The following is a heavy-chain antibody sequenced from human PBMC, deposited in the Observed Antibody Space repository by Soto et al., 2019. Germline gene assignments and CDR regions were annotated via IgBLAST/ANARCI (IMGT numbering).Heavy chain of an antibody. D-gene: IGHD1-1*01. CDR3: ARVERGTATTVVDAFDI. CDR1: GGFVSSGSYY. CDR2: MSHSGGT. V-gene: IGHV4-34*01. Sequence: QVQLQQWGAGLLKPSETLSLTCAVYGGFVSSGSYYWSWIRQPPEKGLEWIGEMSHSGGTHFNPSLKSRVIRSVDTSKNQFSLKMSSVTAADTALYYCARVERGTATTVVDAFDIWGPGTMVTVSS. J-gene: IGHJ3*02.